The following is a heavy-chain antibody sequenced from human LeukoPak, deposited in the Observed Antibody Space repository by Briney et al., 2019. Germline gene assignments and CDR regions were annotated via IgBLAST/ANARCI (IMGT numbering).Heavy chain of an antibody. CDR3: ARDSSETGDYYMDV. V-gene: IGHV3-21*01. J-gene: IGHJ6*03. Sequence: GGSLRLSCAASEFSISTYSMNWVRQAPGEGLEWVSSISSSSKYIYYADSFKGRFTISRDNAKNSLYLQMTSLRADDTAVYYCARDSSETGDYYMDVWGKRTTVTVSS. CDR1: EFSISTYS. CDR2: ISSSSKYI. D-gene: IGHD3-22*01.